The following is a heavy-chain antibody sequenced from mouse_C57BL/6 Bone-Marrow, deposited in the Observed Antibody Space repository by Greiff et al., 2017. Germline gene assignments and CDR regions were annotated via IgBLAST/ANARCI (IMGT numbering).Heavy chain of an antibody. CDR1: GFTFSSYG. J-gene: IGHJ4*01. D-gene: IGHD2-1*01. Sequence: EVKVVESVGDLVKPGGSLKLSCAASGFTFSSYGMSWVRQTPDKRLEWVATISSGGGNTYYPASVKGRFTISRDNAKNTLYLQMSSLTSEDTALXYCATMVTTNAMDYWGQGTSVTVSS. CDR2: ISSGGGNT. CDR3: ATMVTTNAMDY. V-gene: IGHV5-6*01.